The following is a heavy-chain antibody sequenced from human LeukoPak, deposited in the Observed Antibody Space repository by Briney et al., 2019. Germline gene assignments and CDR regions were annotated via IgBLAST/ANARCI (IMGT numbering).Heavy chain of an antibody. CDR2: ISSSSSYI. CDR3: ARDSTVHRRFFFDY. V-gene: IGHV3-21*01. Sequence: GGSLRLSCAASGFTFRSYWMTWVRQAPGQGLERVSSISSSSSYIYYADSVKGRFTISRDNAKNSLYLQMNSLRAEDTAVYYCARDSTVHRRFFFDYWGQGTLVTVSS. D-gene: IGHD3-3*01. J-gene: IGHJ4*02. CDR1: GFTFRSYW.